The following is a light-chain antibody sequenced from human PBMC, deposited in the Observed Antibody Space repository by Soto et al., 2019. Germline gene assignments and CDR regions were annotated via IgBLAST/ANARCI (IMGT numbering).Light chain of an antibody. V-gene: IGKV1-5*01. J-gene: IGKJ2*01. Sequence: DIQMTQSPSTLSASVGDRVTTTCRARQSISSWLAWYQQKPGKAPKLLIYDASSLESGVPSRFSGSGSGTEFTLTISSLQPDDFATYYCQQYNSYSYTFGQGTKLEIK. CDR1: QSISSW. CDR2: DAS. CDR3: QQYNSYSYT.